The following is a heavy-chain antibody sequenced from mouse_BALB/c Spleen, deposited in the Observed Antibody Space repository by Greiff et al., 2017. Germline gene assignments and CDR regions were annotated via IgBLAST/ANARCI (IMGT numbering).Heavy chain of an antibody. J-gene: IGHJ4*01. CDR1: GYTFTDYE. V-gene: IGHV1-15*01. CDR2: IDPETGGT. Sequence: QVQLQQSGAELVRPGASVTLSCKASGYTFTDYEMHWVKQTPVHGLEWIGAIDPETGGTAYNQKFKGKATLTADKSSSTAYMELRSLTSEDSAVYYCTRWGFPYAMDYWGQGTSVTVSS. CDR3: TRWGFPYAMDY.